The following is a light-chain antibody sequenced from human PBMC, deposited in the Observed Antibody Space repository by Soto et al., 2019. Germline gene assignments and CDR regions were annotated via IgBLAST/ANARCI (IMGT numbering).Light chain of an antibody. V-gene: IGKV1-5*03. Sequence: DIQMTQSPSTLSASVGDRVTITCRASQSISSWLAWYQQNPGQAPKLLIYKASTLKSGVPSRFSGSGSGTDRTLAISRLQPDDSATYYFQQYNETWPVGQGNKVEIK. CDR3: QQYNETWP. J-gene: IGKJ1*01. CDR1: QSISSW. CDR2: KAS.